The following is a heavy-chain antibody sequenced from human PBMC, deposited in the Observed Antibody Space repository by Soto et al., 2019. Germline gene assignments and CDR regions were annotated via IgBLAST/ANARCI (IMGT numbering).Heavy chain of an antibody. CDR3: ARGYGYNPFDY. D-gene: IGHD5-12*01. J-gene: IGHJ4*02. Sequence: SVKVSCKASGGTFSSYAISWVRQAPGQGLEWMGGIIPIFGTADYAQKFQGRVAITADESTSTAYMELSSLRSEDTAVYYCARGYGYNPFDYWGQGTLVTVSS. CDR2: IIPIFGTA. V-gene: IGHV1-69*13. CDR1: GGTFSSYA.